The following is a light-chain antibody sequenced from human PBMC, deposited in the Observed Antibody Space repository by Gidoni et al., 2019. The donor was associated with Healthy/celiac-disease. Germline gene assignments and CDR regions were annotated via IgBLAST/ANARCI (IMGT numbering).Light chain of an antibody. V-gene: IGKV1-5*03. Sequence: DIQMTQSPFPLSASVGDRVTITCRASQSISNWLAWYQQEPGKGPKVLIYKASSLEGGVPSRFSGSGSGTEFTLTLSSLQPDAFATYYCQRYHTHSMYTFGQGTKLEI. J-gene: IGKJ2*01. CDR3: QRYHTHSMYT. CDR2: KAS. CDR1: QSISNW.